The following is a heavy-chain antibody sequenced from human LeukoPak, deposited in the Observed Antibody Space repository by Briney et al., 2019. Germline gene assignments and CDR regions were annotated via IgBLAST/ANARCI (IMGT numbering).Heavy chain of an antibody. J-gene: IGHJ5*01. CDR2: IDLTVGTT. V-gene: IGHV3-23*01. CDR3: TKGDGGWYPIDS. CDR1: GFTFNSFA. Sequence: GESLRLSCAASGFTFNSFAMSWVRQAPRKGLEWVSTIDLTVGTTHYADSVKDRFTIPRDHSRDTVYLQMNSLRADDTGVYYCTKGDGGWYPIDSWGQGALVTVSS. D-gene: IGHD6-19*01.